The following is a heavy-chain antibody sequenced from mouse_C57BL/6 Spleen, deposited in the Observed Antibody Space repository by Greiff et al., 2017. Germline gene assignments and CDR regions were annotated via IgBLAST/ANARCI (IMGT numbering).Heavy chain of an antibody. V-gene: IGHV1-4*01. CDR3: SRSAIYYGSSADV. D-gene: IGHD1-1*01. CDR2: INPSSGYT. J-gene: IGHJ1*03. Sequence: VQLQQSGAELARPGASVKMSCKASGYTFTSYTMHWVKPRPGQGLEWIGDINPSSGYTKYNQKFKDKATLTVDKSSSTAYMQLSSLTSEDAAVYDCSRSAIYYGSSADVWGTGTTVTVSS. CDR1: GYTFTSYT.